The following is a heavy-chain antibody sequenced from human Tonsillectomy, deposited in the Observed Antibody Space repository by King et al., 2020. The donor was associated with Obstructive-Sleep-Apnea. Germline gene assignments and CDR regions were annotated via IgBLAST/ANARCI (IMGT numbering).Heavy chain of an antibody. CDR1: GGTFSSYA. J-gene: IGHJ6*02. Sequence: VQLVQSGAEVKKPGSSVKVSCKASGGTFSSYAISWVRQAPGQGLEWMGGIIPIFGTANYAQKFQGRVTITADESTSTAYMELSSLRSEDTAVYYCARDLDKIVVVAPANYQYYGMDVWGQGTTVTVSS. CDR2: IIPIFGTA. D-gene: IGHD2-2*01. V-gene: IGHV1-69*12. CDR3: ARDLDKIVVVAPANYQYYGMDV.